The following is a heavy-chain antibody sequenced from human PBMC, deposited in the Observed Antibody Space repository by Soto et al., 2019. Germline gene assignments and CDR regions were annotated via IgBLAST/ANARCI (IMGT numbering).Heavy chain of an antibody. CDR3: ARGVLEWLEYFDY. V-gene: IGHV1-3*01. Sequence: GASVKVSGKASGYTFTSYAMHCVRQAPGQRLEWMGWINAGNGNTKYSQKFQGRVTITRDTSASTAYMELSSLRSEDTAVYYCARGVLEWLEYFDYWGQGTLVTVSS. D-gene: IGHD3-3*01. CDR1: GYTFTSYA. CDR2: INAGNGNT. J-gene: IGHJ4*02.